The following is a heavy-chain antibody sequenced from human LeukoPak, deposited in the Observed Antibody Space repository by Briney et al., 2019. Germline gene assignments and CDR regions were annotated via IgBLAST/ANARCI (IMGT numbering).Heavy chain of an antibody. D-gene: IGHD1-1*01. CDR1: GYTFTSYD. V-gene: IGHV1-8*01. CDR3: ARENWNGVPRYYYYMDV. Sequence: GASVKVSCKASGYTFTSYDINWVRQATGQGLEWMGWMNPNSGNTGYAQKFQGRVTMTRNTSISTAYMELSSVTAADTAVYYCARENWNGVPRYYYYMDVWGKGTTVTVSS. J-gene: IGHJ6*03. CDR2: MNPNSGNT.